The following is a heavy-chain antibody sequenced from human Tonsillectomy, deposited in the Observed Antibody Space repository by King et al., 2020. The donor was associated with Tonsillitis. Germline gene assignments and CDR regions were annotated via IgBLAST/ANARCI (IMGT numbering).Heavy chain of an antibody. CDR3: AKCRVVGSGWCNYFDY. V-gene: IGHV3-23*04. CDR1: GFTFSSCA. CDR2: IRGSGGGT. J-gene: IGHJ4*02. Sequence: VQLVQSGGGLVQPGGSLILSCAASGFTFSSCAMSWVRQAPGKGLEWVAAIRGSGGGTHYADSVKGRFTISRDNSKNTLYLQMNSLRPEDTAVYYCAKCRVVGSGWCNYFDYWGQGILVTVSS. D-gene: IGHD2-8*02.